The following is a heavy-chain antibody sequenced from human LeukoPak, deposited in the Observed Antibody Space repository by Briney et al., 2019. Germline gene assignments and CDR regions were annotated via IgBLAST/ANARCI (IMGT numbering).Heavy chain of an antibody. J-gene: IGHJ4*02. D-gene: IGHD6-13*01. CDR3: ARHPAPGIAAAGRYAFDY. CDR1: DGSISSSSYY. V-gene: IGHV4-39*01. CDR2: IYYSGST. Sequence: SETLSLTCTVSDGSISSSSYYWGWIRQPPGEGLEWIGSIYYSGSTYYNPSLKSRVTISVDTSKNQFSLKLSSVTAADTAVYYCARHPAPGIAAAGRYAFDYWGQGTLVTVSS.